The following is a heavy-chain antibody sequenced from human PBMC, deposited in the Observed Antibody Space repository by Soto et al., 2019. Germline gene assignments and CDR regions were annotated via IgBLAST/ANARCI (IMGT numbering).Heavy chain of an antibody. CDR1: GFSFSNYA. V-gene: IGHV3-30*18. CDR3: VKDEGCSSSTCNNNWLDP. J-gene: IGHJ5*02. CDR2: TSYDGRNK. Sequence: QTGGSLRLSCAASGFSFSNYAMHWVRQAPGKGLEWVALTSYDGRNKYYADSVKGRFTISRDNSKNTLHLQMDSLRAEDTALYYCVKDEGCSSSTCNNNWLDPWGQGTLVTVSS. D-gene: IGHD2-2*01.